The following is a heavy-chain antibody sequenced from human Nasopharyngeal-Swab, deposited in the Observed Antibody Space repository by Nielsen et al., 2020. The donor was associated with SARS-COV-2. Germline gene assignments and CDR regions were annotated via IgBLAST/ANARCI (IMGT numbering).Heavy chain of an antibody. CDR3: ARDYSFSYGMDV. V-gene: IGHV4-59*01. J-gene: IGHJ6*02. Sequence: SETLSLTCTVSGGSISSYIWSWIRQPPGKGLEWIGYMYHSGNTNYNPSLKSRVTISADTSKNQFSLKLSSVTAADTAVYYCARDYSFSYGMDVWGQGTTVTVSS. CDR1: GGSISSYI. CDR2: MYHSGNT. D-gene: IGHD4-11*01.